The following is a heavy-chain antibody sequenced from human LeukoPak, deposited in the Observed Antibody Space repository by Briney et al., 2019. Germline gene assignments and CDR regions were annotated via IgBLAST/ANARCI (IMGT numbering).Heavy chain of an antibody. CDR3: ARLATYSSSWYHGWFDP. J-gene: IGHJ5*02. CDR2: IYTGGST. Sequence: SETLSLTCTVSGGSINSYFWTWIRQPAGKGLEWIGRIYTGGSTNYNPSLKSRVTMSVYTSKNQFSLKLSSVTAADTAVYYCARLATYSSSWYHGWFDPWGQGTLVTVSS. D-gene: IGHD6-13*01. V-gene: IGHV4-4*07. CDR1: GGSINSYF.